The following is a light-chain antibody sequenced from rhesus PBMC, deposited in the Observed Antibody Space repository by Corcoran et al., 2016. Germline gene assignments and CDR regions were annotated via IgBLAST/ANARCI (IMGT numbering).Light chain of an antibody. J-gene: IGKJ1*01. Sequence: DIVMTQTPLSLPVTPGEPASISCRSSQSLLHSNGNTYLDWYLQKPGQSPRLLIYKVTIRESGVPDRFSGSGSGTDLTLKISRVEPEDVGVYYCMQSTKDPRTFGQGTKVEIK. CDR3: MQSTKDPRT. V-gene: IGKV2S2*01. CDR1: QSLLHSNGNTY. CDR2: KVT.